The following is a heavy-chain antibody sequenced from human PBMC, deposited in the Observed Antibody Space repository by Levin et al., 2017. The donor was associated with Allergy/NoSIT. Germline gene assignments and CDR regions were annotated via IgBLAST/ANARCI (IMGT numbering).Heavy chain of an antibody. CDR1: GYTFSDYY. J-gene: IGHJ4*02. Sequence: ASVKVSCKASGYTFSDYYIHWVRQAPGQGLEWMAWINPNNAGTDSAQRFQGRVTMTRDTSISTAYMELSSLRSDDTAMYYCTRGGPTSSSVVRTVLFDYWGQGTLVTVSS. CDR3: TRGGPTSSSVVRTVLFDY. CDR2: INPNNAGT. D-gene: IGHD3-10*01. V-gene: IGHV1-2*02.